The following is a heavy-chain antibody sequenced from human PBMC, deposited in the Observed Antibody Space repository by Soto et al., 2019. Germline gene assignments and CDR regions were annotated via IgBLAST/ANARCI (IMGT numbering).Heavy chain of an antibody. V-gene: IGHV3-72*01. CDR3: AKSHDTSAYYLSIDS. CDR2: SRDRASGYST. CDR1: GFTLSDSY. J-gene: IGHJ4*02. Sequence: GGSLRLSCAASGFTLSDSYIDWVRQAPGKGLEWVGRSRDRASGYSTIYAASVKGRFATSRDDSNNLVYLEMNSLTTEDTAVYYCAKSHDTSAYYLSIDSWGQGTQVTVSS. D-gene: IGHD3-22*01.